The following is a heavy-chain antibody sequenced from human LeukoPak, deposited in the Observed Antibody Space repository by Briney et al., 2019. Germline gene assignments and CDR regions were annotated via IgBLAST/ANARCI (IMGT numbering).Heavy chain of an antibody. Sequence: PGGSLRLSCAASGFTFSSYSMNWVRQAPGKGLEWVSYISSSSSTIYYADSVKGRFTISRDNAKNSLYLQMNSLRAEDTAVYYCASFGDDILTGTWDVWGQGTTVTVSS. CDR3: ASFGDDILTGTWDV. J-gene: IGHJ6*02. CDR1: GFTFSSYS. V-gene: IGHV3-48*04. D-gene: IGHD3-9*01. CDR2: ISSSSSTI.